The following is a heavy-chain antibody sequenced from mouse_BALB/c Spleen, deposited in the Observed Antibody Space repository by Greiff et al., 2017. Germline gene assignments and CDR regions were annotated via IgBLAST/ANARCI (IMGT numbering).Heavy chain of an antibody. CDR3: ARGRGSGDAMDY. CDR1: GFNIKDYY. V-gene: IGHV14-1*02. J-gene: IGHJ4*01. Sequence: VQLKESGAELVRPGALVKLSCKASGFNIKDYYMHWVKQRPEQGLEWIGWIDPENGNTIYDPKFQGKASITADTSSNTAYLQLSSLTSEDTAVYYCARGRGSGDAMDYWGQGTSVTVSS. CDR2: IDPENGNT.